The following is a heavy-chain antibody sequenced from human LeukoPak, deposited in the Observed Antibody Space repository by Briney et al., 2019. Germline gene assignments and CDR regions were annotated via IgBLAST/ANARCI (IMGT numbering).Heavy chain of an antibody. CDR2: INERGTDS. CDR3: VRDETLWTLDW. J-gene: IGHJ4*02. Sequence: GGSLRLSCAASGFTFSSHWIHWVRHAPGMGLVWVSRINERGTDSMYAESVKGRFTISRDNAKNTVYLQMNSLRAEDTAVYYCVRDETLWTLDWWGQGTLVSVSS. V-gene: IGHV3-74*03. CDR1: GFTFSSHW. D-gene: IGHD1-1*01.